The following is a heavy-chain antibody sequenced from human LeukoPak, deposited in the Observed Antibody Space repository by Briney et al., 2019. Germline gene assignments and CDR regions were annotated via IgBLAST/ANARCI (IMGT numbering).Heavy chain of an antibody. Sequence: SETLSLTCAVXGGXFSXXXXXWXXXXXXXXXXXXGEINHSGSTNYNPSLKSRVTISVDTSKNQFSLKLSSVTAADTAVYYCARDRSMVAATGFGYWGQGTLVTVSS. V-gene: IGHV4-34*01. J-gene: IGHJ4*02. CDR1: GGXFSXXX. CDR2: INHSGST. D-gene: IGHD2-15*01. CDR3: ARDRSMVAATGFGY.